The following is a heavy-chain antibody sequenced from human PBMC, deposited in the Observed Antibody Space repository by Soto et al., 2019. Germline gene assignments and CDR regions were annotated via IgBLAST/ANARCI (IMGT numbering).Heavy chain of an antibody. Sequence: GGSLRLSCAASGFTFRNYGMNWVRQAPGKGLEWVSYIGIGSSTKYYADFVKGRFTISRDNAKNSLYLQMNSLRAEDTAVYYCARDQLYYNDISGRPLNAFDVWGQGTMVTVS. D-gene: IGHD3-22*01. V-gene: IGHV3-48*01. CDR3: ARDQLYYNDISGRPLNAFDV. J-gene: IGHJ3*01. CDR1: GFTFRNYG. CDR2: IGIGSSTK.